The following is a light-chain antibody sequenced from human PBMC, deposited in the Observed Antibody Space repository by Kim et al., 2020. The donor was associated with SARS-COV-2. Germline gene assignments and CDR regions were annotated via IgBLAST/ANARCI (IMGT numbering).Light chain of an antibody. V-gene: IGLV2-14*04. CDR1: SSDVGGYNY. CDR3: SSYTSSRTWV. CDR2: DVS. J-gene: IGLJ3*02. Sequence: GQSITNSCTGTSSDVGGYNYVSWYQQHPGKAPKLMLFDVSQRPSGVSNRFSGSKSGNTASLTISGLQAEDEADYHCSSYTSSRTWVFGGGTQLTVL.